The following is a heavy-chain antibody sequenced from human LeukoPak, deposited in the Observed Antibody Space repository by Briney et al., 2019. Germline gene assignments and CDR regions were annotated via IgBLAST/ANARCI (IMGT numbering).Heavy chain of an antibody. CDR2: ISWNSGSI. Sequence: GGSLRLSCAASGFTFDDYAMHWVRQAPGKGLEWVSGISWNSGSIGYADSVKGRFTISRDNAKNSLYLQMNSLRAEDTALYYCAKDQGGRNYYYYYGMDVWGQGTTVTVSS. CDR3: AKDQGGRNYYYYYGMDV. J-gene: IGHJ6*02. V-gene: IGHV3-9*01. CDR1: GFTFDDYA. D-gene: IGHD1-14*01.